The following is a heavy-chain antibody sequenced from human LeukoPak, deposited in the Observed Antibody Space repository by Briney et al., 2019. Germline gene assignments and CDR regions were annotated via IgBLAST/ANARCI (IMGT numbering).Heavy chain of an antibody. J-gene: IGHJ5*02. Sequence: GGSLRLSCAASGFTFSNYAMSWVRQAPGKGLQWVCAISATGGSTYYADSVKGRSTITRDNSKNTLYLRMNSLSDDDTAIYYCAKGPWSSWYRRGNWFDAWGQGILVTVSS. CDR3: AKGPWSSWYRRGNWFDA. CDR2: ISATGGST. V-gene: IGHV3-23*01. D-gene: IGHD6-13*01. CDR1: GFTFSNYA.